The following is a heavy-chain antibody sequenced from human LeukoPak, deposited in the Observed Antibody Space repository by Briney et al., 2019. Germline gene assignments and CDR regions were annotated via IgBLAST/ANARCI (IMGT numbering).Heavy chain of an antibody. J-gene: IGHJ6*02. CDR1: GYTSTGYY. CDR2: INPNSGGT. CDR3: ASGWVVPELGDYYGMDV. V-gene: IGHV1-2*04. Sequence: ASVKVSCKASGYTSTGYYMHWVRQAPGQGLEWMGWINPNSGGTDYAQKFQGWVTMTRDTSISTAYMELSRLRSDDTAVYYCASGWVVPELGDYYGMDVWGQGTTVTVSS. D-gene: IGHD2-2*01.